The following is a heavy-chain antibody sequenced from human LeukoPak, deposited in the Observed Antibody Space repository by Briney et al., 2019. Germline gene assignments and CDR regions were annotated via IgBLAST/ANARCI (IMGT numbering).Heavy chain of an antibody. Sequence: SETLSLTCTVSGGSISTGNYHWTWIRQPAGTGLEWIGRVYASGRTNYNPSLKSRVTISIDTSKNQFSLKLSSVTAADTAMYYCARGVGYWGQGTLVTVSS. CDR2: VYASGRT. D-gene: IGHD2-15*01. V-gene: IGHV4-61*02. CDR1: GGSISTGNYH. CDR3: ARGVGY. J-gene: IGHJ4*02.